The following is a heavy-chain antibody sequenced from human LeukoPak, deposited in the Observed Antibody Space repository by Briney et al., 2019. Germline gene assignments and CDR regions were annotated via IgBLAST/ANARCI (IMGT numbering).Heavy chain of an antibody. Sequence: SETLSLTCTVSGGSISSYYWSWIRQPAGKGLEWIGRIYTSGSTNYNPSLKSRVTMSVDTSRNQFSLRLTSVTAADTAVYFCARGGIAVPGYYFFYYMDVWGKGTTVTVSS. CDR1: GGSISSYY. CDR2: IYTSGST. D-gene: IGHD6-19*01. V-gene: IGHV4-4*07. CDR3: ARGGIAVPGYYFFYYMDV. J-gene: IGHJ6*03.